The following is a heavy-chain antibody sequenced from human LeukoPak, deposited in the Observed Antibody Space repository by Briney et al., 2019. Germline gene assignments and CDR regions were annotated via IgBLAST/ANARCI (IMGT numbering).Heavy chain of an antibody. D-gene: IGHD1-26*01. J-gene: IGHJ3*02. CDR1: GYTFTGYY. Sequence: ASVKVSCKASGYTFTGYYMHWVRQAPGQGLEWMGWINPNSGGTNYAQKFQGRVTMTRDTSISTAYMELGRLRSDDTAVYYCARGSPQWELLPGMPFDIWGQGTMVTVSS. CDR3: ARGSPQWELLPGMPFDI. CDR2: INPNSGGT. V-gene: IGHV1-2*02.